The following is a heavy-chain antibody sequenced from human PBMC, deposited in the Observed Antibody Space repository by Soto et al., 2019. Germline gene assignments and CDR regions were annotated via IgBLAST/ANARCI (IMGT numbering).Heavy chain of an antibody. D-gene: IGHD3-3*01. CDR1: GFNVSSNY. V-gene: IGHV3-66*02. Sequence: GGSLRLSCAASGFNVSSNYMSWVRQAPGKGLEWVSVIYSGGSTYYADSVKGRFTISRDNSKNTLYLQMNSLRTEDTAVYYCAKHQGGVTDFYYGMDVWGQGTTVTVSS. CDR2: IYSGGST. CDR3: AKHQGGVTDFYYGMDV. J-gene: IGHJ6*02.